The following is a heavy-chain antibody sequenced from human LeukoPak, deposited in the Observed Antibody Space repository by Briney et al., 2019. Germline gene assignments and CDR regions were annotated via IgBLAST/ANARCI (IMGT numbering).Heavy chain of an antibody. CDR1: GGSISSYY. J-gene: IGHJ4*02. V-gene: IGHV4-4*07. Sequence: SETLSLTCTVSGGSISSYYWSWIRQPAGKGLEWIGRIYTSGSTDYNPSLKSRVTMSVDTSKNRFSLRLTSVTAADTAVYYCARGPPPDFDYWGQGTLVTVSS. CDR2: IYTSGST. CDR3: ARGPPPDFDY.